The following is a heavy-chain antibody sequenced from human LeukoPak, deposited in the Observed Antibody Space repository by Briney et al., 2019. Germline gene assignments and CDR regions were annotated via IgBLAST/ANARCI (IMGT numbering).Heavy chain of an antibody. D-gene: IGHD3-10*01. CDR2: IYYSGST. Sequence: SETLSLTCTVSGGSISSSSYYWGWIRQPPGKGLEWIGSIYYSGSTYYNPSLKSRVTISVDTSKNQFSLKLSSVTAADTAVYYCARGLSGGAPYYFDYWGQGTLVTVSS. CDR3: ARGLSGGAPYYFDY. CDR1: GGSISSSSYY. J-gene: IGHJ4*02. V-gene: IGHV4-39*07.